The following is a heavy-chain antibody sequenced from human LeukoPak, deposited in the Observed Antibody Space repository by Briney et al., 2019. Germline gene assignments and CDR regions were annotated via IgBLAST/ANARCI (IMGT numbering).Heavy chain of an antibody. J-gene: IGHJ4*02. Sequence: GGSLRLSCTTSGITFSNYWMHWVRQAPGKGLVWVSHIIQDGSVTSYADSVKGRFTISRGNAKNTVYLQMNSLRAEDTAVYYCATDDYRGLGYWGQGTLVTVSS. CDR1: GITFSNYW. D-gene: IGHD4-11*01. V-gene: IGHV3-74*01. CDR2: IIQDGSVT. CDR3: ATDDYRGLGY.